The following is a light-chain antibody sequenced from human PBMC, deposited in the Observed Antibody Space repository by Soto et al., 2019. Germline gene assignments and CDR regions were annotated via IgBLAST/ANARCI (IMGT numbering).Light chain of an antibody. CDR1: SSDVGHPYNY. J-gene: IGLJ1*01. Sequence: QSALTQPASVSGSPGQSITISCTGTSSDVGHPYNYVSWYQQHPGKAPKLLIFKVSNRPSGISGRFSGSKSGNTASLTISGLQAEDEADYYCAAWDDSLGAYVFGTGTKLTVL. V-gene: IGLV2-14*03. CDR3: AAWDDSLGAYV. CDR2: KVS.